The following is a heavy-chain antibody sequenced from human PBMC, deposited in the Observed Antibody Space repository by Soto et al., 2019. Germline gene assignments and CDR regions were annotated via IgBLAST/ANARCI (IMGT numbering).Heavy chain of an antibody. CDR3: ASPGYSSSWETYYYCYGMDV. V-gene: IGHV1-69*12. J-gene: IGHJ6*02. CDR2: IIPIFGTA. CDR1: GGTFSSYA. Sequence: QVQLVQSGAEVKKPGSSVKVSCKASGGTFSSYAISWVRQAPGQGLEWMGGIIPIFGTANYAQKFQGRVTITADESTSTAYVELSSLRYEDTAVDYCASPGYSSSWETYYYCYGMDVWGQGTTVTVSS. D-gene: IGHD6-13*01.